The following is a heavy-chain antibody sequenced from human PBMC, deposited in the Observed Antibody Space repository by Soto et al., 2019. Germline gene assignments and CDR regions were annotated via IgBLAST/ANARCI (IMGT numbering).Heavy chain of an antibody. J-gene: IGHJ4*02. Sequence: QPGGSLRLSCAASGFTFSSYGMHWVRQAPGKGLEWVAVIWYDGSNKYYADSVKGRFTISRDNSKNTLYLQMNSLRAEDTAVYYCARGAPYYDILTGYYSDDFDYWGQGT. V-gene: IGHV3-33*01. CDR1: GFTFSSYG. CDR2: IWYDGSNK. D-gene: IGHD3-9*01. CDR3: ARGAPYYDILTGYYSDDFDY.